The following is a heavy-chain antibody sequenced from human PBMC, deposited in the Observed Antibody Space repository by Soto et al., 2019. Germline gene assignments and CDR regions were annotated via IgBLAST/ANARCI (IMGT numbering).Heavy chain of an antibody. V-gene: IGHV3-23*01. CDR1: GYFCSSYD. CDR2: ILARGST. Sequence: GSLRLSCAVSGYFCSSYDMSWVRQAAGKCLEWVSTILARGSTHYEDSVKGRFTISRDTSKNTVYLQMNSLTAGDTAVYYCAKATATGGGAFEIYGQGTMVTV. J-gene: IGHJ3*02. CDR3: AKATATGGGAFEI. D-gene: IGHD2-8*02.